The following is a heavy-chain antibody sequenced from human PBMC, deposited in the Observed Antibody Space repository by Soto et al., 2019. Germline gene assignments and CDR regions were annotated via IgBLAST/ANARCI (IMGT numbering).Heavy chain of an antibody. V-gene: IGHV2-5*02. Sequence: QITLKESGPTLVKPTQTLTLTCTFSGFSLSTSGVGVGWIRQPPGKALEWLVIIYWDDDKRHSPSLRSRVTITKDTSKNQVVLTMTNVDPVDTATYFCAHRRIGVSQWNYGDFDYWGQGTLVTVSS. D-gene: IGHD1-7*01. CDR3: AHRRIGVSQWNYGDFDY. CDR1: GFSLSTSGVG. CDR2: IYWDDDK. J-gene: IGHJ4*02.